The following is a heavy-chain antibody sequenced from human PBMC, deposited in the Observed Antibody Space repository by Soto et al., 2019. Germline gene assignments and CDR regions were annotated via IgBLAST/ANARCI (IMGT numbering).Heavy chain of an antibody. CDR3: TTAAMIVVVNQGADAFDI. Sequence: SWIRQHPGKGLEWVGRIKSKTDGGTTDYAAPVKGRFTISRDDSKNTLYLQMNSLKTEDTAVYYCTTAAMIVVVNQGADAFDIWGQGTMVTVSS. CDR2: IKSKTDGGTT. V-gene: IGHV3-15*01. J-gene: IGHJ3*02. D-gene: IGHD3-22*01.